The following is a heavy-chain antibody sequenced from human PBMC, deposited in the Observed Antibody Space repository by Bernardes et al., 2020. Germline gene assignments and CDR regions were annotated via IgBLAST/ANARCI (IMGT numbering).Heavy chain of an antibody. Sequence: ETLSLTCTVSGGSISSYYWSWIRQPPGKGLEWIGYIYYSGSTNYNPSLKSRVTISVDTSKNQFSLKLSSVTAADTAVYYCARLGMIAAAGSKGYYFDYWGQGTLVTVSS. D-gene: IGHD6-13*01. CDR2: IYYSGST. V-gene: IGHV4-59*01. CDR3: ARLGMIAAAGSKGYYFDY. J-gene: IGHJ4*02. CDR1: GGSISSYY.